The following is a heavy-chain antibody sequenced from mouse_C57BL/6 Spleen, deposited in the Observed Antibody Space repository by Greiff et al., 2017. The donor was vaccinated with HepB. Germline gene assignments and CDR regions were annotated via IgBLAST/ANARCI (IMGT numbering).Heavy chain of an antibody. CDR2: INPSNGGT. D-gene: IGHD2-4*01. CDR3: ARSRIYYDSDAAGFAY. CDR1: GYTFTSYW. J-gene: IGHJ3*01. Sequence: QVQLQQPGTELVKPGASVKLSCKASGYTFTSYWMHWVKQRPGQGLEWIGNINPSNGGTNYNEKFKSKATLTVDKSSSTAYMQLSSLTSEDSAVYCCARSRIYYDSDAAGFAYRGQETLVTVSA. V-gene: IGHV1-53*01.